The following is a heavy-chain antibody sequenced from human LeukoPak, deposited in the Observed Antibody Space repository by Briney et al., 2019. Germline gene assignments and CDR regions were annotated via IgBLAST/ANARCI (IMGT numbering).Heavy chain of an antibody. CDR3: ARDRAITMVRDLYFDY. J-gene: IGHJ4*02. Sequence: ASVKVSCKASGYTFTSYGISWVRQAPGQGLEWMGWISAYKGNTNYAQKLQGRVTMTTDTSTSTAYMELRSLRSDDTAVYYCARDRAITMVRDLYFDYWGQGTPVTVSS. V-gene: IGHV1-18*01. D-gene: IGHD3-10*01. CDR1: GYTFTSYG. CDR2: ISAYKGNT.